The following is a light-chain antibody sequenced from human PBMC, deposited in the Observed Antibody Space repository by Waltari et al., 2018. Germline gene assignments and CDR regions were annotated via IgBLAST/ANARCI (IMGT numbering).Light chain of an antibody. V-gene: IGKV1-5*03. CDR2: KAS. CDR1: QSISSL. CDR3: QQYNSYPIT. J-gene: IGKJ5*01. Sequence: DIQMTQSPSTLSASVGDRVTITCRASQSISSLLAWYQQKPGKAPKLLIYKASSLEGGVPSRFSGSGSGTEFTLTIISLQPDDFASYFCQQYNSYPITFGQGTRLEIK.